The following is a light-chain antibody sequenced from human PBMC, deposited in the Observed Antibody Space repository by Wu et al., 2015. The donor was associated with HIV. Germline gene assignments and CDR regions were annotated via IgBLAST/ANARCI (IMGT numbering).Light chain of an antibody. CDR1: QSVSSTF. V-gene: IGKV3-20*01. J-gene: IGKJ2*01. CDR2: RTS. CDR3: QQYGSSPGT. Sequence: EIVLTQSPGTLSLSPGERTSLSCGASQSVSSTFLAWYQQTPGQAPRLLIYRTSRRATGTPDRFSGSGSGTDFTLTITRLEPEDFAVYYCQQYGSSPGTFGQGTKLEIK.